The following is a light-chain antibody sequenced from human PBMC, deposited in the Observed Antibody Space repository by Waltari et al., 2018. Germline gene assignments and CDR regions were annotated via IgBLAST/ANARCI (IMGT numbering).Light chain of an antibody. CDR3: QAWDSTAPHVV. Sequence: SQELTQPPSVSVSPGQTASIPCSGDKLGDKSGGWYQQKPGQSPVLVMYQDSKRPSGIPERFSGSSSGNTATLTISGTQAMDEADYYCQAWDSTAPHVVFGGGTKLTVL. CDR1: KLGDKS. V-gene: IGLV3-1*01. J-gene: IGLJ2*01. CDR2: QDS.